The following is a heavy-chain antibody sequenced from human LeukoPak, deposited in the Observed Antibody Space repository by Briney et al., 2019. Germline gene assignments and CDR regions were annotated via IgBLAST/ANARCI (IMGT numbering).Heavy chain of an antibody. D-gene: IGHD2-21*01. J-gene: IGHJ3*02. CDR1: GFTFSDYY. Sequence: PGGSLRLSCAASGFTFSDYYMSWLRQAPGKGLEWVSYISSSSSTIYYADSVKGRFTISRDNAKNSLYLQMNSLRAEDTAVYYCARDSRTTLLWFRDLDAFDIWGQGTMVTVSS. CDR3: ARDSRTTLLWFRDLDAFDI. CDR2: ISSSSSTI. V-gene: IGHV3-11*04.